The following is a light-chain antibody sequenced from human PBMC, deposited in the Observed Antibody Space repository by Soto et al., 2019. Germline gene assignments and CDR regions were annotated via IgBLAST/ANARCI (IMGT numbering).Light chain of an antibody. CDR2: DVS. J-gene: IGLJ2*01. CDR3: SSYTSSSTLV. V-gene: IGLV2-14*01. Sequence: QSVLTHPASGSGSPGQSITISCTGTSSDVGGYNYVSWYQQHPGKAPKLLIYDVSNRPSGVSNRFSGSKSGNTASLTISGLQAEDEADYYCSSYTSSSTLVFGGGTKLTVL. CDR1: SSDVGGYNY.